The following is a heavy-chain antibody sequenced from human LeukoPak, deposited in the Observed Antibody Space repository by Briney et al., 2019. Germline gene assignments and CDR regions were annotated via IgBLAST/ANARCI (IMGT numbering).Heavy chain of an antibody. CDR1: GGSISSGSYY. CDR3: ARGDGYNIDY. V-gene: IGHV4-61*02. J-gene: IGHJ4*02. CDR2: IYTSGNT. Sequence: PSQTLSLTCTVSGGSISSGSYYWSWIRQPAGKGLEWIGRIYTSGNTNYNPSLKSRVTISVDTSKNQFSLKLSSVTAADTAVYYCARGDGYNIDYWGQGTLVTVSS. D-gene: IGHD5-24*01.